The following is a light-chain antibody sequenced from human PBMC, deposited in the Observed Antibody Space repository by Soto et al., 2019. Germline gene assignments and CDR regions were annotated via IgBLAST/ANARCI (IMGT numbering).Light chain of an antibody. V-gene: IGLV1-44*01. CDR1: SSNIGRNT. Sequence: QSVLTQPPSAFGTPGQRVTISCSGSSSNIGRNTVDWYQHLPGTAPKLLIYSNDQRPSGVPDRFSGSKSGTSASLAISGLQSEDEADYYCAAWDDSLNGLVFGTGTKVTVL. CDR3: AAWDDSLNGLV. J-gene: IGLJ1*01. CDR2: SND.